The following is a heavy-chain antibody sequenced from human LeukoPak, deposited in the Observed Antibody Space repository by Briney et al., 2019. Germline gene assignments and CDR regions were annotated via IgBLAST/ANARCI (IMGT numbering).Heavy chain of an antibody. V-gene: IGHV1-69*05. J-gene: IGHJ4*02. CDR1: GGTFSSYA. CDR3: ARPPTANGPFDY. CDR2: IIPIFGTA. Sequence: GASVKVSCKASGGTFSSYAISWVRQAPGQGLEWMGGIIPIFGTANYAQNFQGRVTMTRDTSTSTVYMELSSLRSEDTAVYYCARPPTANGPFDYWGQGTLVTVSS.